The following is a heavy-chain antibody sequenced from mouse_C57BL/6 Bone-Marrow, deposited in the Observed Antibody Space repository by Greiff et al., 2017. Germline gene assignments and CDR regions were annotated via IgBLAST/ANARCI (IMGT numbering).Heavy chain of an antibody. D-gene: IGHD2-1*01. J-gene: IGHJ1*03. V-gene: IGHV1-81*01. CDR1: GYTFTSYG. CDR2: IYPRSGNT. Sequence: VKLVESGAELARPGASVKLSCKASGYTFTSYGISWVKQRTGQGLEWIGEIYPRSGNTYYNEKFKGKATLTADKSSSTAYMELRSLTPEDSAVYFCARYGNYWYCDVWGTGTTVTVSS. CDR3: ARYGNYWYCDV.